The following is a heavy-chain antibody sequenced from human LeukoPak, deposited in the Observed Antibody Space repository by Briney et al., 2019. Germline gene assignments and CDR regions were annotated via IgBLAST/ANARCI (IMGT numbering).Heavy chain of an antibody. J-gene: IGHJ3*02. D-gene: IGHD2-15*01. CDR3: ARDTEGYCSGGSCAGFVGFAFDI. V-gene: IGHV1-18*01. CDR1: GYTFTSYG. Sequence: ASVKVSCKASGYTFTSYGISWVRQAPGRGLEWMGWISAYNGNTNYAQKLQGRVTMTTDTSTSTAYMELRSLRSDDTAVYYCARDTEGYCSGGSCAGFVGFAFDIWGQGTMVTVSS. CDR2: ISAYNGNT.